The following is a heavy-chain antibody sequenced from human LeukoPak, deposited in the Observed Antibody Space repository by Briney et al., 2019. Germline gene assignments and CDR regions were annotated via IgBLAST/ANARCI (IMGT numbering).Heavy chain of an antibody. J-gene: IGHJ4*02. Sequence: GGSLRLSCIASGFTFSIDRMHWVRQVPGKGLVWVSRIEADGTGALYADAVEGRFTISRDNVKNMLYLQMNSVRVEDTAVYYCVRGGFNGNWGQGTLVTVSS. CDR3: VRGGFNGN. D-gene: IGHD2-8*01. CDR1: GFTFSIDR. CDR2: IEADGTGA. V-gene: IGHV3-74*03.